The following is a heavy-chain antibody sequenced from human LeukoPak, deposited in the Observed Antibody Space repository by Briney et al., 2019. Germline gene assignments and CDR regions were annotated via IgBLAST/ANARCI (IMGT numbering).Heavy chain of an antibody. CDR3: ALIVVVHDAFDI. V-gene: IGHV3-21*01. J-gene: IGHJ3*02. Sequence: PGGSLRLSCAASGFTFSSYSMNWVRQAPGKGLEWVSSISSSSSYIYYADSVKGRFTISRDNAKNSLYLQMNSLRAEDTAVYYCALIVVVHDAFDIWGQGTMVTVSS. D-gene: IGHD3-22*01. CDR1: GFTFSSYS. CDR2: ISSSSSYI.